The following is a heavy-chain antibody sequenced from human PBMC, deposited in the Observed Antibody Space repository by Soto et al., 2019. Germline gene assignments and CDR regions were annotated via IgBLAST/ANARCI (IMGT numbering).Heavy chain of an antibody. J-gene: IGHJ4*02. D-gene: IGHD3-10*01. V-gene: IGHV3-30-3*01. CDR3: ARDRYGSGSYLFDY. CDR2: ISYDGSNK. CDR1: GFTFSSYA. Sequence: QVQLVESGGGVVQPGRSLRLSCAASGFTFSSYAIHWVRQAPGKGLEWVAVISYDGSNKYYADSVKGRFTISRDNSKNTLYLQMNSLRAEDTAVYYCARDRYGSGSYLFDYWGQGTLVTVSS.